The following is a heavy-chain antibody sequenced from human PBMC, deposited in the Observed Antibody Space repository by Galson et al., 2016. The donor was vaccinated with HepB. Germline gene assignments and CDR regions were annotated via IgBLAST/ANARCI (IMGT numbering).Heavy chain of an antibody. D-gene: IGHD6-19*01. CDR2: ITPRTADI. V-gene: IGHV3-21*06. Sequence: SLRLSCAASGFTFSTYGMNWVRQAPGKGLEWVSTITPRTADIFYADSVKGRFTISRDDAKNSLYLQMNGLRAEDTAVYFCARDTSGWSRDYWGRGTLVIVSS. J-gene: IGHJ4*02. CDR3: ARDTSGWSRDY. CDR1: GFTFSTYG.